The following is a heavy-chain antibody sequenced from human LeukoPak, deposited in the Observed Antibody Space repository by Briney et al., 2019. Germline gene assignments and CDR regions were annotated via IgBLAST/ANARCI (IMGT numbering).Heavy chain of an antibody. CDR3: AREMPIAAAGSAEYFQH. J-gene: IGHJ1*01. D-gene: IGHD6-13*01. CDR1: RYTFTSYD. CDR2: MNPTSGRT. V-gene: IGHV1-8*01. Sequence: ASVKVSCKASRYTFTSYDINWVREAAGQGLEWMGWMNPTSGRTGYAQNFQGRVTMTRDTSISTAYMELSRLRSDDTAVYYCAREMPIAAAGSAEYFQHWGQGTVVTVSS.